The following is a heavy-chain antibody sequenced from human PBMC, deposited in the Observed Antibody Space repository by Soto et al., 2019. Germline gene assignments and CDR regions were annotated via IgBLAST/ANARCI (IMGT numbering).Heavy chain of an antibody. D-gene: IGHD2-15*01. V-gene: IGHV1-18*01. J-gene: IGHJ3*01. Sequence: QVQLVQSGAEVKKPGASVKVSCKASGYTFSSYGINWVRPAPGQGLEWMGWISGYNGNTNYAQKVQGRVTMTTDTSTSTACMELRSRRAYDTDVYCCALSRSGESWGQGKMVNVSS. CDR1: GYTFSSYG. CDR2: ISGYNGNT. CDR3: ALSRSGES.